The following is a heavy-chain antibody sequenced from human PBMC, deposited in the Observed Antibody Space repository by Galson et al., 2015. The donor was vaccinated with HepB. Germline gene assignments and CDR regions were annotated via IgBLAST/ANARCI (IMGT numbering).Heavy chain of an antibody. Sequence: SLRLSCGASGFIFSSYAMTWVRQAPGKGLEWVSTISSLGDSTYYADCVKGRFTISRDNSNNALYLQMNSLRTEDTAVYYCAKSRYFGSGSLDYWGQGTLVTVSS. D-gene: IGHD3-10*01. CDR1: GFIFSSYA. CDR3: AKSRYFGSGSLDY. CDR2: ISSLGDST. J-gene: IGHJ4*02. V-gene: IGHV3-23*01.